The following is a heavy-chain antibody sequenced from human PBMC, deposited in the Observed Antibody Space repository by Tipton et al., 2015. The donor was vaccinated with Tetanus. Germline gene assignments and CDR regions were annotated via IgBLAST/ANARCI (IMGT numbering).Heavy chain of an antibody. J-gene: IGHJ4*02. Sequence: GLVKPSETLSLTCNVSGGSITSYFWSWIRQAPGKGLEWIGYIYSSGSTNYNPSLKSRVTMSVDTARNQISLKLTSGSAAVTAVYYCARAAIQLFDQWGQGIPVFVSS. CDR2: IYSSGST. V-gene: IGHV4-59*01. CDR3: ARAAIQLFDQ. CDR1: GGSITSYF. D-gene: IGHD5-18*01.